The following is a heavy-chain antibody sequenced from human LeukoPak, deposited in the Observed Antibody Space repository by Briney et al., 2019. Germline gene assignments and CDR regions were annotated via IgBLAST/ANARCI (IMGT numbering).Heavy chain of an antibody. Sequence: SGTLSLTCTVSSGSISSSSYYWGWIRQPPGKGLKWIGSIYYSGSTYYNPSLKSRVTISVDTSKNQFSLKLSSVTAADTAVYYCASLRERSYYARGFDYWGQGTLVTVSS. CDR3: ASLRERSYYARGFDY. J-gene: IGHJ4*02. D-gene: IGHD1-26*01. CDR2: IYYSGST. V-gene: IGHV4-39*01. CDR1: SGSISSSSYY.